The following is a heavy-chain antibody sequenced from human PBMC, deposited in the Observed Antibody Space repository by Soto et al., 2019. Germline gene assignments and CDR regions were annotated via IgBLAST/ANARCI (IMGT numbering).Heavy chain of an antibody. D-gene: IGHD6-6*01. J-gene: IGHJ5*02. Sequence: SETLSLTCTVSGGSMNYYYWIWIRQSPGKRLQWIGYIYYTGNINYNPSLESRVTMSVDTSKNQFSLKLRSVTAADTAVYYCARAGNSSSFWFDPWGQGTRVTVSS. CDR1: GGSMNYYY. V-gene: IGHV4-59*01. CDR2: IYYTGNI. CDR3: ARAGNSSSFWFDP.